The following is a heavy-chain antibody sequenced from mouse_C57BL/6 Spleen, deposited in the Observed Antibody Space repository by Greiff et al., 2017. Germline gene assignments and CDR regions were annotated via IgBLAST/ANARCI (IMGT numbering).Heavy chain of an antibody. Sequence: ESGPGLVKPSQSLSLTCSVTGYSITSGYYWNWIRQFPGNKLECIGFIRYNGSNNYNPSLKNQISFTLDPARKQFVLKLNSVTTEDTATYYCARAAVGDYGSSYCYAMDYWGQGTSVTVSS. CDR2: IRYNGSN. CDR1: GYSITSGYY. CDR3: ARAAVGDYGSSYCYAMDY. J-gene: IGHJ4*01. D-gene: IGHD1-1*01. V-gene: IGHV3-6*01.